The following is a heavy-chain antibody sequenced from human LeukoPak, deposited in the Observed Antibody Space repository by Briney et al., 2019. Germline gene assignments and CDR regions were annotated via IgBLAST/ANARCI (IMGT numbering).Heavy chain of an antibody. CDR2: LYDNGGRT. CDR1: GFTFSSYA. CDR3: AKDTRDREAAASRGYYFDC. D-gene: IGHD6-13*01. V-gene: IGHV3-23*01. J-gene: IGHJ4*02. Sequence: GGSLRLSCAASGFTFSSYAMNWVRQAPGKGLEGVSGLYDNGGRTYYADSVKGRFTISRDNSKNTLYLQMNSLRAEDTALYYCAKDTRDREAAASRGYYFDCWGQGTLVSVSS.